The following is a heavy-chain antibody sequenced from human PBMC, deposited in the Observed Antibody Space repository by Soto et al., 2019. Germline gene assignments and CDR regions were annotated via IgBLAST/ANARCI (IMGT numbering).Heavy chain of an antibody. V-gene: IGHV1-3*05. CDR1: GYTFTAYA. J-gene: IGHJ4*02. CDR2: INAGNGNT. Sequence: QVQLVQSGAEEKKPGASVKVSGKASGYTFTAYAMHWVRKAPGQRLEWMGWINAGNGNTKYSQKFQGRVTITRDTSASTAYMELSSLRSEDTAVYYCARAVAVPADFDYWGQGTLVTVSS. CDR3: ARAVAVPADFDY. D-gene: IGHD6-19*01.